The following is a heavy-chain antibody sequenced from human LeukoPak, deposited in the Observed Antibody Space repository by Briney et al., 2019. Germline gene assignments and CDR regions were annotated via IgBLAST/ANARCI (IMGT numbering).Heavy chain of an antibody. CDR2: IDSGGSNT. D-gene: IGHD1-1*01. CDR1: GFTFSTYW. J-gene: IGHJ3*02. V-gene: IGHV3-74*01. Sequence: GGSLRLSCVVSGFTFSTYWMHWVRQGPGKGLVWVSRIDSGGSNTLYADSVRGRFTISRDNAKNTLYLQMNSLRVEDTAVYYCARTTTRAHDAFDIWGQGTMVTVSS. CDR3: ARTTTRAHDAFDI.